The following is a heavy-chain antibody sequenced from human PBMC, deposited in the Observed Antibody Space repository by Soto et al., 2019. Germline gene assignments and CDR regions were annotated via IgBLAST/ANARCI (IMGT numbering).Heavy chain of an antibody. V-gene: IGHV1-3*01. Sequence: QVQLVQSGAEVKKAGASVKVSCKASGYTFTSYAMHWVRQAPGQRLEWMGWINAGNGNTKYSQKFHGRVTITRDTSASTAYMELSSLRSEDTAVYYCASSYSNYALIDYYYSGMDVWGQGTTVTVSS. J-gene: IGHJ6*02. CDR3: ASSYSNYALIDYYYSGMDV. D-gene: IGHD4-4*01. CDR2: INAGNGNT. CDR1: GYTFTSYA.